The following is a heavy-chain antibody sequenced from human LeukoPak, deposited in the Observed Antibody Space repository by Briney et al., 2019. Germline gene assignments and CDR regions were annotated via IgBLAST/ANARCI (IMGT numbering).Heavy chain of an antibody. V-gene: IGHV4-59*11. J-gene: IGHJ4*02. CDR2: IYYSGST. CDR1: GGSISSHY. D-gene: IGHD6-6*01. CDR3: ARGIAARLDY. Sequence: SETLSLTCTVSGGSISSHYWSWVRQPPGKGLEWIGYIYYSGSTNYNPSLKSRVTISVDTSKNQFSLKLSSVTAADTAVYYCARGIAARLDYWGQGTLVTVSS.